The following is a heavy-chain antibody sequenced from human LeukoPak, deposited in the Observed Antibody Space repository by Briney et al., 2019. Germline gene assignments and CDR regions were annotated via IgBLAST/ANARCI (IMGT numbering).Heavy chain of an antibody. CDR3: ARDLSGGYYSDY. D-gene: IGHD3-16*01. CDR1: GFTFSSYG. CDR2: ISYDGSNK. Sequence: PGGSLRLSCAVSGFTFSSYGMHWVRQAPGKGLEWVAVISYDGSNKYYADSVKGRFTISRDNSKNTLYLQMNSLRAEDTAVYYCARDLSGGYYSDYWGQGTLVTVSS. J-gene: IGHJ4*02. V-gene: IGHV3-30*03.